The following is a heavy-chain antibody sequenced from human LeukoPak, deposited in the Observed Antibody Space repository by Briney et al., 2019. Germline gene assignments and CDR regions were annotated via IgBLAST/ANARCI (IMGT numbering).Heavy chain of an antibody. D-gene: IGHD3-10*01. Sequence: GGSLRLSCAASGFTFSSYGMSWVRQAPGKGLEWVAVISYDGSNKYYADSVKGRFTISKDNSKNTLYLQMNSLRAEDTAVYYCATGTMFTMVRGVITSSYWGQGTLVTVSS. CDR1: GFTFSSYG. CDR2: ISYDGSNK. V-gene: IGHV3-30*03. CDR3: ATGTMFTMVRGVITSSY. J-gene: IGHJ4*02.